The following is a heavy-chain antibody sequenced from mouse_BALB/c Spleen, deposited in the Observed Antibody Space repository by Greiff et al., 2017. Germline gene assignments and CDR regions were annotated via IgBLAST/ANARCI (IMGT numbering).Heavy chain of an antibody. Sequence: EVQLQQSGPELGKPGASVKISCKASGYSFTGYNMYWVKQSHRKSLEWIGYIDPYNGGTSYNQKSKGKATLTVDKSSSTAYMHLNSLTSEDSAIYYCARSAGTEGYFDVWGAGTTVTVSS. CDR1: GYSFTGYN. J-gene: IGHJ1*01. D-gene: IGHD4-1*01. CDR2: IDPYNGGT. CDR3: ARSAGTEGYFDV. V-gene: IGHV1S135*01.